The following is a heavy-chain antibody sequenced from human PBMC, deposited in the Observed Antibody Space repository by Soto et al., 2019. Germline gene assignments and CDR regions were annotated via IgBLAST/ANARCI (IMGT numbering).Heavy chain of an antibody. CDR1: GFTFSSYA. Sequence: GGSLRLSCAASGFTFSSYAMSWVRQAPGKGLEWVSAISGSGGSTYYADSVKGRFTISRDNSKNTLYPQMNSLRAEDTAVYYCAKDRGSSGWYNSDAFDIWGQGTMVTVSS. V-gene: IGHV3-23*01. J-gene: IGHJ3*02. CDR2: ISGSGGST. CDR3: AKDRGSSGWYNSDAFDI. D-gene: IGHD6-19*01.